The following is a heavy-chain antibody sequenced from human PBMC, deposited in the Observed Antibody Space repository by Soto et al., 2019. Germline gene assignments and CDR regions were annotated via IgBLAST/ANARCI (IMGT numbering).Heavy chain of an antibody. Sequence: GGSLRLSCAASGFTFSRYAMSWVRQAPGKGLEWVSTISGSGGSTYSADSVKGRFTISRDNSKNTLYLQMNSLRAEDTAVYYCAKEALGELSVIDYWGQGTLVTVSS. D-gene: IGHD3-16*02. V-gene: IGHV3-23*01. J-gene: IGHJ4*02. CDR1: GFTFSRYA. CDR2: ISGSGGST. CDR3: AKEALGELSVIDY.